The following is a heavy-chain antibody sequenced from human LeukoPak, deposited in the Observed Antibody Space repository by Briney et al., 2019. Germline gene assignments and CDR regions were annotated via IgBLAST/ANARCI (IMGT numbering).Heavy chain of an antibody. V-gene: IGHV3-7*01. CDR1: GFTSSRYW. D-gene: IGHD5-12*01. J-gene: IGHJ6*03. CDR2: INQDGSEK. CDR3: ANVATSRGYYYYMDV. Sequence: GALRLSCAASGFTSSRYWMSWVRPAPGKGLEWVANINQDGSEKHYVDSVKGRFTISRDSAKNSLYLQMNSLRAEDTAVYYCANVATSRGYYYYMDVWGKGTTVTISS.